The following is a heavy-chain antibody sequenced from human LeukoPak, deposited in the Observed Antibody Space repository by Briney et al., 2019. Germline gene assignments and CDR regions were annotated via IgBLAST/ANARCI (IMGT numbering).Heavy chain of an antibody. Sequence: PGGSLRLSCAASGFTFSSYSMNWVRQAPGKGLEWVSSISSSSSYIYYADSVKGRFTISRDNAKNSLYLQMNSLRAEDTAVYYCARDLELSEEWLPFVAGALGYWGQGTLVTVSS. CDR3: ARDLELSEEWLPFVAGALGY. CDR2: ISSSSSYI. J-gene: IGHJ4*02. V-gene: IGHV3-21*01. CDR1: GFTFSSYS. D-gene: IGHD3-3*01.